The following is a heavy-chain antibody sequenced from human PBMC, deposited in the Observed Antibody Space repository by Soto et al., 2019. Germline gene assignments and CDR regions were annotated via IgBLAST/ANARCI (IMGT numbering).Heavy chain of an antibody. Sequence: WETLSLTCTVSGGSISNKRYYWGWIRQPPGKGLEWVSAISGSGGSTYYADSVKGRFTISRDNSKNTLYLQMNSLRAEDTAVYYCAKSDGYKLSGSSQRESLFDYWGQGTLVTVSS. CDR1: GGSISNKRYY. CDR3: AKSDGYKLSGSSQRESLFDY. CDR2: ISGSGGST. V-gene: IGHV3-23*01. J-gene: IGHJ4*02. D-gene: IGHD5-12*01.